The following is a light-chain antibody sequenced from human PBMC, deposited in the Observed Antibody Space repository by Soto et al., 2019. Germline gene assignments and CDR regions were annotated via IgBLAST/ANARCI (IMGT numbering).Light chain of an antibody. V-gene: IGKV3-20*01. CDR2: GAS. J-gene: IGKJ1*01. CDR1: QSVSSSY. CDR3: QQYGSSPRT. Sequence: EIVLTQSPGTLSLSPGERATISCRASQSVSSSYLAWYQQKPGQAPWLLIYGASSRATGIPDRFSGSGSGTDFTLTISRLEPEDFAVYYCQQYGSSPRTFGQGTKV.